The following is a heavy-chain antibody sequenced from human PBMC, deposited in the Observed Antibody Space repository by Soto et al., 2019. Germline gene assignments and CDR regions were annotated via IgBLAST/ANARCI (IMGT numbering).Heavy chain of an antibody. V-gene: IGHV4-39*01. D-gene: IGHD2-15*01. Sequence: SETLSLTCTVSGISVSTSDYYWGWVRQPPGKGLDWIGNIYYSGSTFYNPSLRSRVTLSVDTSKNQCSLRLNSMTVADTAVYFCAGFVVPASRNSDFDYWGQGTLVTVSS. CDR1: GISVSTSDYY. CDR3: AGFVVPASRNSDFDY. CDR2: IYYSGST. J-gene: IGHJ4*02.